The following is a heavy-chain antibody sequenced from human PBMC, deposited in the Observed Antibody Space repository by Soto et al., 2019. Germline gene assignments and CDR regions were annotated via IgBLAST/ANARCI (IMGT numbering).Heavy chain of an antibody. D-gene: IGHD3-10*01. J-gene: IGHJ4*02. CDR3: ARDLDGSGSYFTDY. CDR1: GYTFIIYV. V-gene: IGHV1-18*01. CDR2: ISASNGNT. Sequence: ASVKVSCKASGYTFIIYVVNWVRQAPGQGLEWMGWISASNGNTKYAQNLQGRVTMTTDTSTSTAYMELRSLRSDDTAVYYCARDLDGSGSYFTDYWGQGTLVTVPS.